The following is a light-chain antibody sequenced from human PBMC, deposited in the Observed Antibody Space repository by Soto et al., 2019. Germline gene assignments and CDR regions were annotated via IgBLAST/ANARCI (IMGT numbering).Light chain of an antibody. J-gene: IGKJ5*01. CDR1: RDIKTY. Sequence: DIQMTQSPSSLSASVGDRVTMTCRASRDIKTYVAWFQQRPGKAPKSLIYLSSNLHSGVPSRFSGSGSGTEFTLTINNLQPEDFATYYCRQYDSYPIAFGQGTRLEIK. CDR2: LSS. CDR3: RQYDSYPIA. V-gene: IGKV1-16*01.